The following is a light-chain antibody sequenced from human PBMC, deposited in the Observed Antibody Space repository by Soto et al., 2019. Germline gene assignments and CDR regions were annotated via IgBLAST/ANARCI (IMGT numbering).Light chain of an antibody. CDR1: QSVSSH. J-gene: IGKJ4*01. V-gene: IGKV3-20*01. CDR3: QQYGNSPPLT. Sequence: EIVLTQSPGTLSLSPGERATLSCRASQSVSSHLAWYQQRPGQAPRLLIYGASSRATGIPDRFSGSGSGTDFTLTISRLXPEDFALYYCQQYGNSPPLTFGGGTKVDIK. CDR2: GAS.